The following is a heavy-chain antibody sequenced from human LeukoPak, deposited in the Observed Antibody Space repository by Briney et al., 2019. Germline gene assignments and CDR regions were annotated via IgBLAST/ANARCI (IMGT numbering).Heavy chain of an antibody. CDR3: ARGGGGTAYFDY. CDR2: IYSSGNA. CDR1: GFTFSSYA. D-gene: IGHD2-21*02. J-gene: IGHJ4*02. Sequence: GSLRLSCAASGFTFSSYAMSWIRQPAGKGLEWIGLIYSSGNANYNPSLKSRVTMSVDTSKNHFSLKLSSVTAADTAVYYCARGGGGTAYFDYWGQGTLVTVSS. V-gene: IGHV4-4*07.